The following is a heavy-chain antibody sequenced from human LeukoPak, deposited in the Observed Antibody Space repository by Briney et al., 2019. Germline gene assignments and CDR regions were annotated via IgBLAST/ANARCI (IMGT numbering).Heavy chain of an antibody. D-gene: IGHD5-12*01. CDR1: GFTFSSYS. Sequence: GGSLRLSCAASGFTFSSYSMNWVRQAPGKGLEWVSYISSGSSTIYYADSVKGRFTISRDNAKNSLYLQMNSLRAEDTAVYYCAREGLYSGYAYYFDYWGQGTLVTVSS. CDR3: AREGLYSGYAYYFDY. CDR2: ISSGSSTI. V-gene: IGHV3-48*01. J-gene: IGHJ4*02.